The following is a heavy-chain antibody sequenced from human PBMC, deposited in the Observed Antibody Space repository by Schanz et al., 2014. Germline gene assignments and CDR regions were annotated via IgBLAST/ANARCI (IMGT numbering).Heavy chain of an antibody. Sequence: EVHLVESGGGLVQPGGSLRLSCAASGITFSSHSFNWVRQAPGKGLEWVSYVSRSTPDIYYADSVKGRFTMSRDNAKNSLFLQMNSLRAEDTAIYYCAKDAPYPFDLWGRGTLITVSS. J-gene: IGHJ2*01. CDR1: GITFSSHS. CDR3: AKDAPYPFDL. CDR2: VSRSTPDI. V-gene: IGHV3-48*01.